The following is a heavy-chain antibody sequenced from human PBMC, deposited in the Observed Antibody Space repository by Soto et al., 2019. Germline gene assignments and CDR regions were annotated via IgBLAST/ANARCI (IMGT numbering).Heavy chain of an antibody. V-gene: IGHV4-31*03. Sequence: SETLSLTCTVSGGSISSGGYYWSWIRQHPGKGLEWIGYIYYSGSTYYNPSLKSRVTISVDTSKNQFSLKLSSVTAADTAVYYCARGRGGDYYFDYWGQGTLVTVS. CDR3: ARGRGGDYYFDY. J-gene: IGHJ4*02. D-gene: IGHD2-21*02. CDR1: GGSISSGGYY. CDR2: IYYSGST.